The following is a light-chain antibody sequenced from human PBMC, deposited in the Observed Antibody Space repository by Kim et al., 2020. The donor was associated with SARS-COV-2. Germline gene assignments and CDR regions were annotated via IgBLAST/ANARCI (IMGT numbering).Light chain of an antibody. CDR1: QDISNY. CDR2: DAS. J-gene: IGKJ4*01. V-gene: IGKV1-33*01. Sequence: DIQMTQSPSSLSASVGDRVTITCQASQDISNYLNWYQQKPGKAPKLLIYDASNLETGVPFRFSGSGSGTDFTFTINSLQPEDIATYYCQQYDNLPLTFGGGTKVDIK. CDR3: QQYDNLPLT.